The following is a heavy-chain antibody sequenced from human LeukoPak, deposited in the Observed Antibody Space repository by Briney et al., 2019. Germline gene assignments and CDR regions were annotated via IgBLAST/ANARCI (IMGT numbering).Heavy chain of an antibody. Sequence: ASVKVSCKASGYTFTGYYMHWVRQAPGQGLEWMGWINPNSGGTNYAQKFQGRVTMTRDTSISTAYMELSRLRSDDTAVYYRARVHDHGFGELKMDYWGQGTLVTVSS. D-gene: IGHD3-10*01. CDR1: GYTFTGYY. J-gene: IGHJ4*02. CDR3: ARVHDHGFGELKMDY. V-gene: IGHV1-2*02. CDR2: INPNSGGT.